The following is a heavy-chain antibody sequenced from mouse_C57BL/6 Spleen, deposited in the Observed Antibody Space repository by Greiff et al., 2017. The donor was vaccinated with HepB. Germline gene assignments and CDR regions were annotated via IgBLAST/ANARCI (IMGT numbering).Heavy chain of an antibody. CDR1: GYTFTDYE. CDR2: IDPETGGT. CDR3: TLYYGNYPFAY. Sequence: QVQLQQSGAELVRPGASVTLSCKASGYTFTDYEMHWVKQTPVHGLEWIGAIDPETGGTAYNQKFKGKAILTADKSSSTAYMDLRSLTSEDSAVYSCTLYYGNYPFAYWGQGTLVTVSA. V-gene: IGHV1-15*01. J-gene: IGHJ3*01. D-gene: IGHD2-1*01.